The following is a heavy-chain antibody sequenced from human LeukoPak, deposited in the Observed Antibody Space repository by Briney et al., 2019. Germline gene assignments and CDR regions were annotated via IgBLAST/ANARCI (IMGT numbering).Heavy chain of an antibody. J-gene: IGHJ4*02. CDR3: ARQHDYSISHSDY. D-gene: IGHD4-11*01. CDR1: GYSFTSYW. CDR2: IYPGDSDT. Sequence: GESLKISCKGSGYSFTSYWIGWVRQMPGKGLEWMGIIYPGDSDTRYSPSFQGQVTISADKSISPAYLQWSSLKASDTAMYFCARQHDYSISHSDYWGQGTLVTVSS. V-gene: IGHV5-51*01.